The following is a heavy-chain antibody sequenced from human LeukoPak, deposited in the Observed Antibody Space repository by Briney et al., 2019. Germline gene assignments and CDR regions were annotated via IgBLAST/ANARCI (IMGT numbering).Heavy chain of an antibody. Sequence: PSETLSLTCTVSGGSISSSSYYWGWIRQPPGKGLEWIGSIYYSGSTYYNPSLKSRVTISVDTSKNQFSLKLSSVTAADTAVYYCARHVPYYDFWSGYPSHLDYWGQGTLVTVSS. D-gene: IGHD3-3*01. J-gene: IGHJ4*02. CDR2: IYYSGST. CDR1: GGSISSSSYY. V-gene: IGHV4-39*01. CDR3: ARHVPYYDFWSGYPSHLDY.